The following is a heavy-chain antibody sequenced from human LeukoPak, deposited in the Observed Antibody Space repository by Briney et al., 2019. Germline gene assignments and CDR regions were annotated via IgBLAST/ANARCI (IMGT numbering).Heavy chain of an antibody. D-gene: IGHD2-15*01. CDR3: AREAGDCSGGSCYLSWFDP. Sequence: ASVKVSCKASGYTFTSYAMHWVRQAPGQRLEWMGWINAGNGNTKYSQKFQGRVTITRDTSASTAYMELSSLRSEDTAVYYCAREAGDCSGGSCYLSWFDPWGQGTLVTVSS. J-gene: IGHJ5*02. CDR2: INAGNGNT. CDR1: GYTFTSYA. V-gene: IGHV1-3*01.